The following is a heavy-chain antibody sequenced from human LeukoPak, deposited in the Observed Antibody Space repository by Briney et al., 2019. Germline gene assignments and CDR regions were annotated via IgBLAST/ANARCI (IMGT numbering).Heavy chain of an antibody. Sequence: GASVKVSCKVSGYTLTELSMHWVRQAPGKGLEWMGGFDPEDGETIYAQKFQGRVTMTEDTSTDTAYMELSSLRSEDTAVYYCATELRFGELSNWFDPWGQGTLVTVSS. CDR2: FDPEDGET. CDR1: GYTLTELS. J-gene: IGHJ5*02. CDR3: ATELRFGELSNWFDP. D-gene: IGHD3-10*01. V-gene: IGHV1-24*01.